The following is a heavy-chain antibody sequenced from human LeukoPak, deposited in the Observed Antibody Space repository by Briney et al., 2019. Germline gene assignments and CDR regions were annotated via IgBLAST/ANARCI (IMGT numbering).Heavy chain of an antibody. CDR2: INKDGSAK. CDR1: GFTFSSYA. V-gene: IGHV3-7*03. Sequence: GGSLRLSCAASGFTFSSYAMSWVRQAPGKGLEWVANINKDGSAKYYVDSVKGRFTISRDNSKNTLYLQMNSLRAEDTAVYYCARETARDGYWGRRVWYFDLWGRGTLVTVSS. J-gene: IGHJ2*01. D-gene: IGHD3-22*01. CDR3: ARETARDGYWGRRVWYFDL.